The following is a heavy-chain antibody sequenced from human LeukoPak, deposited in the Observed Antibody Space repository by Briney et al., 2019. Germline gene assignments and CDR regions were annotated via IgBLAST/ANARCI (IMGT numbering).Heavy chain of an antibody. CDR1: GGSISSYY. J-gene: IGHJ3*02. CDR3: AREPLEMATIGRDAFDI. CDR2: IYYTGST. Sequence: SETLSLTCSVSGGSISSYYWSWIRQPPGKGLEWIGYIYYTGSTNYNPSLKSRLTISVDTSKNQFSLKLSSVTAADTAVYYCAREPLEMATIGRDAFDIWGQGTMVTVSS. D-gene: IGHD5-24*01. V-gene: IGHV4-59*12.